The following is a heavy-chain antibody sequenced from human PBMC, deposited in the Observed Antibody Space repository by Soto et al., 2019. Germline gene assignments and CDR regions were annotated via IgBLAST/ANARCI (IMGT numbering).Heavy chain of an antibody. J-gene: IGHJ4*02. CDR3: ARGRNKGAAAASRTPNYFDY. CDR2: INHSGST. Sequence: SETLSLTCAVYGGSFSGYYWSWIRQPPGKGLEWIGEINHSGSTNYNPSLKSRVTISVDTSKNQFSLKLSSVTAADTAVYYCARGRNKGAAAASRTPNYFDYWGQGTLVTVSS. D-gene: IGHD6-13*01. V-gene: IGHV4-34*01. CDR1: GGSFSGYY.